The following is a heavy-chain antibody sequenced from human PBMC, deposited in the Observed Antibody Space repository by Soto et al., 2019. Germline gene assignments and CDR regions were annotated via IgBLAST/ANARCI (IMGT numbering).Heavy chain of an antibody. D-gene: IGHD3-22*01. CDR1: GGSISSSSYY. CDR3: AGGDYYHSSGYYFYYYTLDV. V-gene: IGHV4-39*01. CDR2: VYYGGST. Sequence: SETLSLTCTVSGGSISSSSYYWGWIRQPPGKGLEWIGNVYYGGSTYYNPSLKSRVTISVETSKSQFSLKLSSVTAADTAVYYCAGGDYYHSSGYYFYYYTLDVWGQGTTVTVSS. J-gene: IGHJ6*02.